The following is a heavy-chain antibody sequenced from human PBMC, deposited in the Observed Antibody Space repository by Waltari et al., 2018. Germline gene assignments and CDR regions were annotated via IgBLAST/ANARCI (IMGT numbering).Heavy chain of an antibody. J-gene: IGHJ5*02. V-gene: IGHV4-34*01. CDR1: GGSFSGYY. Sequence: QVQLQQWGAGLLTPSETLSLTCAVYGGSFSGYYWSWIRQPPGKGLEWIGEINHSGSTNYNPSLKSRVTISVDTSKNQFSLKLSSVTAADTAVYYCARGRRITMTPWFGWFDPWGQGTLVTVSS. CDR3: ARGRRITMTPWFGWFDP. CDR2: INHSGST. D-gene: IGHD3-22*01.